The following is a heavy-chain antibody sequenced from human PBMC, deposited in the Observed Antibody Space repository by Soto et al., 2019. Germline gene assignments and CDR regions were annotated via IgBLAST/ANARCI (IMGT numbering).Heavy chain of an antibody. CDR1: GGSVSSGSYY. D-gene: IGHD1-1*01. J-gene: IGHJ6*02. V-gene: IGHV4-61*01. CDR2: IYYSGST. CDR3: AREGINDANVAITFYYYGMDV. Sequence: SETLSLTCTVSGGSVSSGSYYWSWIRQPPGKGLEWIGYIYYSGSTNYNPSLKSRVTISVDTSKNQFSLKLSSVTAADTAVYYCAREGINDANVAITFYYYGMDVWGQGTTVTVSS.